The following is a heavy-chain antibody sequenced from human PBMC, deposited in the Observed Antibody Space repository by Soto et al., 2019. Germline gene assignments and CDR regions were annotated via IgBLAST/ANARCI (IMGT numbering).Heavy chain of an antibody. CDR1: GFTFSAYA. V-gene: IGHV3-33*01. CDR2: IWFDGNKK. Sequence: QIQLAESGGGVVQPGKSLTLSCTASGFTFSAYAMHWVRQAPGKGLEWVAGIWFDGNKKSYIDSVKGRFIISRDNSNNKVYLEMNNLRVDDKATYYCARDFEPYISGPDQWGQGTLVTVSS. CDR3: ARDFEPYISGPDQ. J-gene: IGHJ4*02. D-gene: IGHD6-19*01.